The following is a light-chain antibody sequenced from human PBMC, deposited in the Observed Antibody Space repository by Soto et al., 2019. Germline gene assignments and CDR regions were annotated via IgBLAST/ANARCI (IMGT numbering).Light chain of an antibody. Sequence: QSVLTQPPSVSAAPGQKVTISCSGSSSNIGNNYVSWYQQLPGTAPKLLIYENNKRPSGIPDRFSGSKSGTSATLGITGLQTGDEADYYCGTWDSSLSALFGTGTKVPS. CDR3: GTWDSSLSAL. CDR1: SSNIGNNY. V-gene: IGLV1-51*02. CDR2: ENN. J-gene: IGLJ1*01.